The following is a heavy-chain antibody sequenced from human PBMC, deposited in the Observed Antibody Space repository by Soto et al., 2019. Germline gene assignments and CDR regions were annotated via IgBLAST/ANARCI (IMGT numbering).Heavy chain of an antibody. CDR1: GFTFSSYA. D-gene: IGHD5-12*01. Sequence: EVQLLESGGGLVQPGGSLRLSCAASGFTFSSYAMSWVRQAPGKGLEWVSAISGSGGSTYYADSVKGRFTISSDNSKNTLYLQMNSLRAEDTAVYYCALHGSGYDPRGDFDYWGQGSLVTVSS. V-gene: IGHV3-23*01. CDR3: ALHGSGYDPRGDFDY. J-gene: IGHJ4*02. CDR2: ISGSGGST.